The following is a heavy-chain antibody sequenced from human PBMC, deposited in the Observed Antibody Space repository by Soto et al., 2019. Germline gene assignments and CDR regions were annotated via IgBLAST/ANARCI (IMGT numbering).Heavy chain of an antibody. V-gene: IGHV3-23*01. D-gene: IGHD4-17*01. CDR1: GFTFSSYA. CDR3: AKNVTTTAFDY. Sequence: EVQLLESGGGLVQPGGSLRLSCADSGFTFSSYAVSWVRQAPGKGLEWVSSISDTGVGTYYGDSVKGRFTISRDNSKTTLYLQMNSLRAEDTAVYYCAKNVTTTAFDYWGQGTLVTVSS. J-gene: IGHJ4*02. CDR2: ISDTGVGT.